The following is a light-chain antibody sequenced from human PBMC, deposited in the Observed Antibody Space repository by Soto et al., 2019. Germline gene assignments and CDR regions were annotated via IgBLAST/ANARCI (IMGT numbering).Light chain of an antibody. V-gene: IGKV3-11*01. CDR3: QQRSKWPPIT. CDR2: TVS. CDR1: QSITSRY. Sequence: EIGLTQSPGTLSLSAGERATLSCRASQSITSRYLAWYQLKPGQAPRLLIYTVSNRATGIPARFSGSGSGTDFTLTISSLEPEDFAVYYCQQRSKWPPITFGQGTRLEIK. J-gene: IGKJ5*01.